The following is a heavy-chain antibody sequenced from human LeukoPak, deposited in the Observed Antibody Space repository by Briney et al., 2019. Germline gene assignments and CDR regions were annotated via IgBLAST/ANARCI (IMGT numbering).Heavy chain of an antibody. CDR2: IYYSGST. V-gene: IGHV4-31*03. D-gene: IGHD1-1*01. CDR3: ARVGTGTFDY. J-gene: IGHJ4*02. CDR1: GGSISGGGYY. Sequence: SRTLSLTCTFSGGSISGGGYYWGWIRQHPGKGLEWIGYIYYSGSTYYNPSLKSRVTISVDTSKNQFSLKLSSVTAADTAVYYCARVGTGTFDYWGQGTLVTVSS.